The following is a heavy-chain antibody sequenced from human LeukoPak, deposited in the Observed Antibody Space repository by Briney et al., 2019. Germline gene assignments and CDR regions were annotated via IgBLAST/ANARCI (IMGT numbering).Heavy chain of an antibody. V-gene: IGHV4-59*12. CDR1: GGSISSYY. J-gene: IGHJ4*02. CDR2: IYYSGGT. Sequence: SETLSLTCTVSGGSISSYYWSWIRQPPGKGLEWIGYIYYSGGTNYNPSLKSRVTISVDTSKNQFSLKLSSVTAADTAVYYCASRGYWGQGTLVTVSS. CDR3: ASRGY.